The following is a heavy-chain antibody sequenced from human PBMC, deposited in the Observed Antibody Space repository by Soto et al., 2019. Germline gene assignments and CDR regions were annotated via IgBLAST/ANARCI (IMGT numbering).Heavy chain of an antibody. CDR2: ISYDGSNK. V-gene: IGHV3-30*18. D-gene: IGHD3-10*01. J-gene: IGHJ5*02. CDR1: GFTFSSYG. Sequence: QVQLVESGGGVVQPGRSLRLSCAASGFTFSSYGMHWVRQAPGKGLEWVAVISYDGSNKYYADSVKGRFTISRDNSKNTRYLQMNSLRAEDTAVYYCAKTSLWLGGIEWFDPWGQGTLVTVSS. CDR3: AKTSLWLGGIEWFDP.